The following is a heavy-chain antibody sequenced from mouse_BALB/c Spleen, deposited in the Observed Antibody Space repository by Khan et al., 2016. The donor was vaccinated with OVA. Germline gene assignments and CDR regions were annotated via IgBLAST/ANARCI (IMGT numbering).Heavy chain of an antibody. CDR2: ISYSGGT. CDR1: GYSITSGYA. D-gene: IGHD1-1*01. V-gene: IGHV3-2*02. CDR3: GRGNYYGYYFDY. J-gene: IGHJ2*01. Sequence: VQLQESGPGLAKPSQSLSLTCTVTGYSITSGYAWNWIRQFPGNKLEWMGYISYSGGTSYNPSLKSRISITRDTSKNQFFLQLNSVTTEDTATYYCGRGNYYGYYFDYWGQGTPVTVSS.